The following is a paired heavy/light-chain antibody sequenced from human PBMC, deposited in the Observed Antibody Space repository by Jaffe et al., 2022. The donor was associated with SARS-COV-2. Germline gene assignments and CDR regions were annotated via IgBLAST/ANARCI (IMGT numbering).Heavy chain of an antibody. CDR2: ISYDGSNK. J-gene: IGHJ4*02. CDR3: ARDHDIATAGRGYFDY. CDR1: GFTFRDFA. V-gene: IGHV3-30*04. D-gene: IGHD6-13*01. Sequence: QVQLLESGGGVVQPGRSLRLSCAASGFTFRDFAMQWVRQAPGKGLEWVALISYDGSNKQYADSVKGQFTISRDNSKNTMYLQMNSLRPEDTAIYYCARDHDIATAGRGYFDYWGQGSLVTVSA.
Light chain of an antibody. J-gene: IGKJ2*01. CDR3: QQRYNGYA. CDR2: DAT. CDR1: QSVSTY. V-gene: IGKV3-11*01. Sequence: EIVLTQSPATLSLSPGERATLSCRASQSVSTYLAWYQQKPGQAPRLLIYDATDRATGIPARFSGSGSGTDFTLTISSLEPEDFAVYYCQQRYNGYAFAQGTKLEIK.